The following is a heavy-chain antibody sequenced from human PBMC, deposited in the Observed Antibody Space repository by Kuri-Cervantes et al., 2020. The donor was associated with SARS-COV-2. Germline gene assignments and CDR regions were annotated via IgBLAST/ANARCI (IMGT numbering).Heavy chain of an antibody. V-gene: IGHV3-48*03. D-gene: IGHD3-16*01. J-gene: IGHJ4*02. CDR2: ISSSGSPI. CDR1: GFTFSSYE. CDR3: ARDRRLAY. Sequence: GGSLRLSCAAPGFTFSSYEMNWVRQAPGKGLEWVAYISSSGSPIYYADSVKGRFTISRDNAKNSLYLQMNSLRAEDTAVYYCARDRRLAYWGQGTLVTVSS.